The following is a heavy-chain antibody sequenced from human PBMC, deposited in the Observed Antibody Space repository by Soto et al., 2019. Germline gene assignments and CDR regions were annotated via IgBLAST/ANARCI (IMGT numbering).Heavy chain of an antibody. Sequence: GGSLRLSCAASGFTFSDYYMSWIRQAPGKGLEWVSYISSSGSTIYYADSVKGRFTISRDNAKNSLYLQMNSLRAEDTAVYYCAGVRFLEWLLPPVDVWGKGTTVTVSS. D-gene: IGHD3-3*01. CDR1: GFTFSDYY. CDR3: AGVRFLEWLLPPVDV. V-gene: IGHV3-11*01. CDR2: ISSSGSTI. J-gene: IGHJ6*04.